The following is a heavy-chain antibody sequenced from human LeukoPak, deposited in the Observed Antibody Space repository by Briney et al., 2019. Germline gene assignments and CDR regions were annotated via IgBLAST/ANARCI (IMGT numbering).Heavy chain of an antibody. CDR3: ARQRDVAYDY. V-gene: IGHV4-59*08. Sequence: SETLSLTCTVSGGSISSYYWSWIRQPPGKGLEWIGYIYYSGSTNYNPSLKSRVTISVDTSKNQFSLKLSSVTAADTAVYYCARQRDVAYDYWGQGTLVTVSS. D-gene: IGHD2-15*01. CDR2: IYYSGST. CDR1: GGSISSYY. J-gene: IGHJ4*02.